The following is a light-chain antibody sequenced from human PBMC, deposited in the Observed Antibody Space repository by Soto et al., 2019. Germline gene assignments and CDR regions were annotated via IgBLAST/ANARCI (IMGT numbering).Light chain of an antibody. CDR3: QQYNDWLS. V-gene: IGKV3-15*01. Sequence: EIVMTQSPATLSVSPGERATLSCRASQSVSSNLAWHHQKPGQPPRLLIYDASTRATGLPARFSGSGSGTEFTLTISSLQSEDFGVYFCQQYNDWLSFGGGTKVEIK. CDR2: DAS. J-gene: IGKJ4*01. CDR1: QSVSSN.